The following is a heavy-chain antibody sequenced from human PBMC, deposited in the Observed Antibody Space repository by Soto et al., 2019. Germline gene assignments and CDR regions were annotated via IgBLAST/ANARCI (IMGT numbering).Heavy chain of an antibody. Sequence: QVQLQESGPGLVKPSQTLSLTCTVSGGSISSGGYYWSWIRQHPGKGLEWIGYIYYSGSTYYNPSLKGRVTISVDTSKNQFSLKLSSVTAADTAVYYCARDGYYDRSGYVDYWGQGTLVTVSS. CDR3: ARDGYYDRSGYVDY. D-gene: IGHD3-22*01. V-gene: IGHV4-31*03. CDR2: IYYSGST. J-gene: IGHJ4*02. CDR1: GGSISSGGYY.